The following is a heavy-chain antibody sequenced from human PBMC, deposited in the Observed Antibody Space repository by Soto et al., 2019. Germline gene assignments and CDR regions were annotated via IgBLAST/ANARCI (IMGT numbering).Heavy chain of an antibody. CDR1: GGTFSSYA. J-gene: IGHJ6*02. CDR3: AGSGDGVKQLEEDRVPVSAYGLDV. D-gene: IGHD6-6*01. CDR2: IIPIFGTA. V-gene: IGHV1-69*01. Sequence: QVQLVQSGAEVKKPGSSVKVSCKASGGTFSSYAISWVRQAPGQGLEWMGGIIPIFGTANYAQKFQGRVTITADESTRTADMELSSLCYEDTAVYYCAGSGDGVKQLEEDRVPVSAYGLDVWGQGTPVTVSS.